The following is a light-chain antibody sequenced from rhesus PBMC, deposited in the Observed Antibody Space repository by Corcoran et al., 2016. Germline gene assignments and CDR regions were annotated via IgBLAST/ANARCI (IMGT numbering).Light chain of an antibody. CDR2: YAS. V-gene: IGKV1S14*01. J-gene: IGKJ1*01. CDR3: QQHNTYPWT. CDR1: QGISKY. Sequence: DIQMTQSPSSLSASVGDTVTITCRASQGISKYLAWYQQKPGKVPKPLIYYASNLESGVPSRFSGSGSGTDFTLTISSLQPEDFATYYCQQHNTYPWTFGRGTKVEIE.